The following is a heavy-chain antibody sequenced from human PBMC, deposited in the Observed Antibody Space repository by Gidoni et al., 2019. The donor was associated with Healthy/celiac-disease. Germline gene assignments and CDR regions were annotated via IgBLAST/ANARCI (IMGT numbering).Heavy chain of an antibody. CDR1: GFTFSSYS. CDR2: ISSSRSTI. J-gene: IGHJ6*03. CDR3: ARAGSSTNGNYYYYYMDV. Sequence: EVQLVESGGGLVQPGGSLRLSCAASGFTFSSYSRNWVRQAPGKGLEWVSYISSSRSTIYYEDSVKGRFTISRDNAKNSLYLQMNSLRAEDTAVYYCARAGSSTNGNYYYYYMDVWGKGTTVTVSS. D-gene: IGHD2-2*01. V-gene: IGHV3-48*01.